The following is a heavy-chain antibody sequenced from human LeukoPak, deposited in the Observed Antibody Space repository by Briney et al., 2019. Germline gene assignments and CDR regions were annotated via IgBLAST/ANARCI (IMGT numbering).Heavy chain of an antibody. Sequence: GGSLRLSCAASGFTISSYAMNWVRQAPGKGLEWVSAISGSGDSTYYADSVKGRFTISRDNSKNTLYLQMNSLRAEDTAVYYCAKGSSGSFYSHFDYWGQGTLVTVSS. CDR1: GFTISSYA. CDR3: AKGSSGSFYSHFDY. CDR2: ISGSGDST. V-gene: IGHV3-23*01. D-gene: IGHD3-10*01. J-gene: IGHJ4*02.